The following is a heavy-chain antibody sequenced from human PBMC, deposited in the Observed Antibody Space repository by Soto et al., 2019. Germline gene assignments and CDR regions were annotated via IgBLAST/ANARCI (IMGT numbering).Heavy chain of an antibody. CDR2: IIPIFCTA. J-gene: IGHJ4*02. CDR1: GGTFSSYA. D-gene: IGHD5-18*01. Sequence: QVQLVQSGAEVKKPGSSVNVSCTASGGTFSSYAISWVRQAPGQVLEWMGGIIPIFCTANYAQKFQGRVTSPADESTSKAYMELSSLRSEYTAVDYCARGGRRYSYGYGYYFDDGGQGTLVTVSS. CDR3: ARGGRRYSYGYGYYFDD. V-gene: IGHV1-69*12.